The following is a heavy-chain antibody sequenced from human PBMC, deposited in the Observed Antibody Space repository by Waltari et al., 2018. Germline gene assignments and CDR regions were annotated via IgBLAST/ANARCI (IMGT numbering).Heavy chain of an antibody. V-gene: IGHV5-51*01. D-gene: IGHD4-17*01. CDR1: GYSFTSYW. CDR3: ARPAYDYGGNSGAFDI. J-gene: IGHJ3*02. CDR2: IYPGDSDT. Sequence: EVQLVQSGAEVKKPGESLKISCKGSGYSFTSYWIGWVRQMPGKGLEWVGIIYPGDSDTRYSPSFQGQVTISADKSISTAYLQWSSLKASDTAMYYCARPAYDYGGNSGAFDIWGQGTMVTVSS.